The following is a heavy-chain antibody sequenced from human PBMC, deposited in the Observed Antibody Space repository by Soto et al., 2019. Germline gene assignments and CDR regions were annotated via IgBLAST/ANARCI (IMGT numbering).Heavy chain of an antibody. CDR3: ARGAYCSSTSCDGDYYYYYGMDV. V-gene: IGHV3-74*01. Sequence: GGSLRLSCAASGFTFSSYWMHWVRQAPGKGLVWVSRINSDGSRTSYADSVKGRFTISRDNAKNTLYLQMNSLRAEDTAVYYCARGAYCSSTSCDGDYYYYYGMDVWGQGTTVPVSS. D-gene: IGHD2-2*01. CDR2: INSDGSRT. CDR1: GFTFSSYW. J-gene: IGHJ6*02.